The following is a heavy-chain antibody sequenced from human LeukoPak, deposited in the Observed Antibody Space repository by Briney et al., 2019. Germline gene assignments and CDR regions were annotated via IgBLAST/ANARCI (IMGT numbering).Heavy chain of an antibody. J-gene: IGHJ4*02. CDR2: IYYSGST. CDR3: ARGVQRRQYYFDY. CDR1: GGSISTSSYS. V-gene: IGHV4-39*07. Sequence: PSETLSLTCTVSGGSISTSSYSWGWIRQPPGKGLEWIGSIYYSGSTYYNPSLKSRVTISVDTSKNQFSLKLSSVTAADTAVYYCARGVQRRQYYFDYWGQGTLVTVSS. D-gene: IGHD1-1*01.